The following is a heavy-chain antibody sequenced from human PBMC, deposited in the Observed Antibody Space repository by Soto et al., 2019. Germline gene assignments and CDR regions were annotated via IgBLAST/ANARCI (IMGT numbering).Heavy chain of an antibody. J-gene: IGHJ4*02. CDR2: INPNGGAT. CDR3: ARGISGTYTALDF. D-gene: IGHD1-26*01. CDR1: GYGFTTYY. V-gene: IGHV1-46*01. Sequence: ASVKVSCKASGYGFTTYYLHWVRQAPGQGLEWLGMINPNGGATAYAQNFQGRVSMTTDMSTGTVFMDLSSLRFDDTAVYYCARGISGTYTALDFWGQGALVTVSS.